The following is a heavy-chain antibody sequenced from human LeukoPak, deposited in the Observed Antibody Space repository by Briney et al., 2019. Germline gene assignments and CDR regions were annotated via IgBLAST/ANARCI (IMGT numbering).Heavy chain of an antibody. J-gene: IGHJ5*02. D-gene: IGHD2-2*01. CDR2: IYTSGST. Sequence: LETLSLTCTVSGGSISSYYWSWIRQPAGKGLEWIGRIYTSGSTNYNPSLKSRVTMSVDTSKNQFSLKLSSVTAADTAVYYCARVHCSSTSCYEGNWFDPWGQGTLVTLSS. CDR3: ARVHCSSTSCYEGNWFDP. V-gene: IGHV4-4*07. CDR1: GGSISSYY.